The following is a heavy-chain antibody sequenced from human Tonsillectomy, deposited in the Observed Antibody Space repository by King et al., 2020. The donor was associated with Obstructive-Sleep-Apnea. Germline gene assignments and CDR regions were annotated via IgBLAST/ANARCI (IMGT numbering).Heavy chain of an antibody. V-gene: IGHV3-15*01. J-gene: IGHJ1*01. CDR1: GFSFTNAW. D-gene: IGHD3-22*01. CDR3: TTQMTDVVMPEYFQY. Sequence: EVQLVESGGGLVKPGGSLRLSCAASGFSFTNAWMNWVRQAPGKGLEWVGRIKSKTDGGTTDYAGPVKGRFTISRHDSKNTMYLQMNSLKTEDTAVYYCTTQMTDVVMPEYFQYWGQGTLVTVSS. CDR2: IKSKTDGGTT.